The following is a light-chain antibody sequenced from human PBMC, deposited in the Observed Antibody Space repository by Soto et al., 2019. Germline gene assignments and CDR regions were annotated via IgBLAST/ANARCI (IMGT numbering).Light chain of an antibody. CDR1: SSDVGAYKF. J-gene: IGLJ1*01. Sequence: QPVLTQPASVSGSPGQSITISCTGTSSDVGAYKFVSWFQQHPGKAPKLMMYEASYRPSGIPDRFSGSKSGTSATLGITGFQTGDEADYYCGSWDSSLSAYVFGTGTQLTVL. V-gene: IGLV2-14*01. CDR3: GSWDSSLSAYV. CDR2: EAS.